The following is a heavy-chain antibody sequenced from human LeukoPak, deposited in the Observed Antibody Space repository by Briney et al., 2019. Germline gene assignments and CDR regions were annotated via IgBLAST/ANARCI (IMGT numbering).Heavy chain of an antibody. CDR2: IYYSGST. V-gene: IGHV4-30-4*08. J-gene: IGHJ5*02. D-gene: IGHD3-10*01. CDR1: GGSTSGETHY. Sequence: SQTLSLTCIVSGGSTSGETHYWSWIRQPPGKGLEWIGYIYYSGSTYYNPSLKSRVTISVDTSKNQFSLKLSSVTAADTAVYYCARFQESFGELTLPRFDPWGQGTLVTVSS. CDR3: ARFQESFGELTLPRFDP.